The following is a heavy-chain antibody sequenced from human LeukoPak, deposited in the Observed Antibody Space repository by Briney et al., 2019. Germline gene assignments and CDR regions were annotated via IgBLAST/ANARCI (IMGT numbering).Heavy chain of an antibody. CDR1: GFAFSSYA. Sequence: GRSLRLSCAASGFAFSSYAMHWVRQAPGKGLEWVAVISYDGSNKYYADSVKGRFTISRDNAKNSLYLQMNSLRAEDTAVYYCARDRRRSDFDYWGQGTLVTVSS. CDR2: ISYDGSNK. V-gene: IGHV3-30-3*01. CDR3: ARDRRRSDFDY. J-gene: IGHJ4*02.